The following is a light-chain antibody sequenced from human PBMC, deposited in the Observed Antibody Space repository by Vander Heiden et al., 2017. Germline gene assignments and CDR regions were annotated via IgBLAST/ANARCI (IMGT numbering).Light chain of an antibody. CDR3: AAWDDSLNVHYV. J-gene: IGLJ1*01. CDR2: TNN. CDR1: SSNIGSNT. V-gene: IGLV1-44*01. Sequence: QSVLTQPPSASGTPGQRVTISCSGSSSNIGSNTVNWYQQLPGTAPKLLIYTNNQRPSGFPDRSSGSKSGTSASLAISGLQSEDEADYYCAAWDDSLNVHYVFGTGTKVTVL.